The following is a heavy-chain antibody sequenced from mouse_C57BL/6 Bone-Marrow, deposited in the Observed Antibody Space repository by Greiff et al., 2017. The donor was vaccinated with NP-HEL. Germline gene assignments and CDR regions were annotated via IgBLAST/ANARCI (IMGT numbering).Heavy chain of an antibody. CDR2: INPSTGGT. Sequence: VQLKESGPELVKPGASVKISCKASGYSFTGYYMNWVKQSPEKSLEWIGEINPSTGGTTYNQKFKAKATLTVDKSSSTAYMQLKSLTSEDSAVYYCARSEITTVPPGAYWGQGTLVTVSA. D-gene: IGHD1-1*01. CDR1: GYSFTGYY. CDR3: ARSEITTVPPGAY. J-gene: IGHJ3*01. V-gene: IGHV1-42*01.